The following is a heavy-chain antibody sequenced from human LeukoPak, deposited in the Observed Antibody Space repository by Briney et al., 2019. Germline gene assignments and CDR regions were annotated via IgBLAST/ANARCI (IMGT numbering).Heavy chain of an antibody. D-gene: IGHD6-13*01. CDR3: ARVDSGSWNSPYYFDY. CDR2: FNVDNSDT. V-gene: IGHV1-18*01. CDR1: GYTFSSYS. Sequence: GASVKVSCKASGYTFSSYSFIWMRQAPGQGLEWMGWFNVDNSDTNYAPNRQGRVALTTDTSTGTVYMELRSLRYADTAVYYCARVDSGSWNSPYYFDYWGQGTLVTVSS. J-gene: IGHJ4*02.